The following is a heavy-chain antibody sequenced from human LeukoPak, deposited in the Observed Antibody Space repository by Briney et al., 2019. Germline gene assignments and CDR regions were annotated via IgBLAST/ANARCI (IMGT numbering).Heavy chain of an antibody. V-gene: IGHV3-23*01. CDR2: ISGSGGST. CDR1: GFTFSSYA. CDR3: ARDKAAAGSYYFDY. Sequence: GGSLRLSCAASGFTFSSYAMSWVRQAPGKGLEWVSAISGSGGSTYYADSVKGRFTISRDNSKNTLYLQMNSLRAEDTAVYYCARDKAAAGSYYFDYWGQGTLVTVSS. D-gene: IGHD6-13*01. J-gene: IGHJ4*02.